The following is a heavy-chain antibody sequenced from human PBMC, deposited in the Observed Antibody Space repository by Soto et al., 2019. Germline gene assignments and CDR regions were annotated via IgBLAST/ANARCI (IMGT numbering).Heavy chain of an antibody. CDR3: ARDPRSITGTTSSEDFQH. Sequence: QAQLMQSGAEVKEPGSSVKVSCKASGGTFSGYAISWVRQARGQGLEWLGGIIPIFGITNYAQKFQNRLTIAADESSATVYMDLRSLTSEDSVIYYCARDPRSITGTTSSEDFQHWGQGTLVSVS. CDR2: IIPIFGIT. V-gene: IGHV1-69*01. J-gene: IGHJ1*01. CDR1: GGTFSGYA. D-gene: IGHD1-1*01.